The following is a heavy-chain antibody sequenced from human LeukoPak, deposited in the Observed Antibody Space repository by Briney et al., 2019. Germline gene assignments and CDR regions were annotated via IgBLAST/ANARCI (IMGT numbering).Heavy chain of an antibody. CDR2: IYNSGNT. V-gene: IGHV4-59*01. J-gene: IGHJ5*02. CDR1: GGSINSDY. CDR3: ARESGSYLWRSWLNP. Sequence: PSETLSLTCTVSGGSINSDYWTWIRQPPGRGLEWIGNIYNSGNTNYNPSLKSRVTISVDTYKNQFSLKLNSVTAADTAVYYCARESGSYLWRSWLNPWGQGTLVTVSS. D-gene: IGHD3-16*01.